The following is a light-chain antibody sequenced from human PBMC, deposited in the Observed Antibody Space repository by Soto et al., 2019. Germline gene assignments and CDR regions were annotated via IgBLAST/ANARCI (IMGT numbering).Light chain of an antibody. V-gene: IGKV3-11*01. Sequence: EIVLTQSPATLSLSPGEGATLSCRASQSVNTYLAWYQQKPGQAPRLLIYDASSRATGIPAWFSGSGSGTDFTLTISSLEPEEFAVYCCQQGGSFGGGPKVEIK. J-gene: IGKJ4*01. CDR3: QQGGS. CDR1: QSVNTY. CDR2: DAS.